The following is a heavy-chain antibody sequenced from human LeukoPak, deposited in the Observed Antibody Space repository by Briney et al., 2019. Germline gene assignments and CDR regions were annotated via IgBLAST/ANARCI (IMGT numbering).Heavy chain of an antibody. V-gene: IGHV3-30*03. Sequence: GGSLRLSCAASGFTFSSYGMHWVRQAPGKGLEWVAVISYDGSNKYYADSVKGRFTISRDNSKNTLYLQMNSLRAEDTAVYYCARASDFGGNLYYDHWGRGTVVTVSS. CDR3: ARASDFGGNLYYDH. J-gene: IGHJ1*01. CDR2: ISYDGSNK. D-gene: IGHD4-23*01. CDR1: GFTFSSYG.